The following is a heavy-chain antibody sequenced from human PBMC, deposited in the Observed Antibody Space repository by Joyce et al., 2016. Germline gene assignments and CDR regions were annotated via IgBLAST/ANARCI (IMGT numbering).Heavy chain of an antibody. CDR1: GFSFSSYR. Sequence: EAKLVESGGGLVKPGGSLRVSCAASGFSFSSYRMNWVRQAAGKGLEWVSSISSVSSYIYYTDSLKGRFTISRDNAKNSLYLQMNSLRAEDTAIYYCVKDLRNDYGDDDAPFGTFHLWGQGTMVTVSS. CDR2: ISSVSSYI. CDR3: VKDLRNDYGDDDAPFGTFHL. V-gene: IGHV3-21*01. J-gene: IGHJ3*01. D-gene: IGHD4-17*01.